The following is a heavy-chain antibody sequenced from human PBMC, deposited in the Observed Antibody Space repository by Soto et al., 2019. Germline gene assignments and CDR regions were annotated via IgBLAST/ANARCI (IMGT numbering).Heavy chain of an antibody. V-gene: IGHV3-21*01. Sequence: GGSLRLSCAASGFTFSSYSMNWVRQAPGKGLEWVSSISSTSTYIYYADSVKGRFTISRDNAKHSLYLQMDSLRAEDMAVYYCARGTQSPWGQGTLVPVAS. J-gene: IGHJ5*02. CDR3: ARGTQSP. CDR1: GFTFSSYS. CDR2: ISSTSTYI.